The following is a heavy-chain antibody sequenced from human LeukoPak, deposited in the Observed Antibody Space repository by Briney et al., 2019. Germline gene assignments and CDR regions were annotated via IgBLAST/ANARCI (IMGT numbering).Heavy chain of an antibody. J-gene: IGHJ3*02. CDR2: IYSGGST. Sequence: GGSLRLSCTASGFTFGDYEVSWVRQAPGKGLEWVSVIYSGGSTYYADSVKGRFTISRDNSKNTLYLQMNSLRAEDTAVYYCARDGYDSSGYYPDAFDIWGQGTMVTVSS. CDR3: ARDGYDSSGYYPDAFDI. V-gene: IGHV3-53*01. D-gene: IGHD3-22*01. CDR1: GFTFGDYE.